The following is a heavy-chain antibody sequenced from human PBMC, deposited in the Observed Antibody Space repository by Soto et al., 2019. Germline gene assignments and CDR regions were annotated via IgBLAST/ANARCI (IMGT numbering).Heavy chain of an antibody. Sequence: GGSLRLSCVASGFNFKKFAMTWVRQAPGKGLECISAITDSGYNSIYAGSVRGRFTMSRDNSKNIVYLQINSLRVGDTSRYYCARVSVRWFPPRGPCSPLALGGQGAPAPV. V-gene: IGHV3-23*01. CDR1: GFNFKKFA. D-gene: IGHD4-17*01. CDR2: ITDSGYNS. J-gene: IGHJ4*02. CDR3: ARVSVRWFPPRGPCSPLAL.